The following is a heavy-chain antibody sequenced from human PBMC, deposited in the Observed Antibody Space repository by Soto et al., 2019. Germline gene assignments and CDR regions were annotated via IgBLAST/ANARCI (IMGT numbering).Heavy chain of an antibody. J-gene: IGHJ4*02. V-gene: IGHV5-51*01. Sequence: LKISCKGSGYNFPSYWIGWVRQMPGKGLEWMGIIYPSDSDTRYRPSFQGQVTISADKSISSAYLQWSSLRASDTAMYYCARGGVSTRTFDYWGQGTPVTVSS. D-gene: IGHD3-3*01. CDR3: ARGGVSTRTFDY. CDR1: GYNFPSYW. CDR2: IYPSDSDT.